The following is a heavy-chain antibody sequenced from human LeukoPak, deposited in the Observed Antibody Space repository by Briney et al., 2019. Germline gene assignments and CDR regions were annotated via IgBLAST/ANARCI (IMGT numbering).Heavy chain of an antibody. J-gene: IGHJ4*02. V-gene: IGHV4-38-2*02. Sequence: SETLSLTCTVSGYSISSGYYWGWIRQHPGKGLEWMGSIYHSGSTHCNPSLKSGVTISVDTSKNQLSLQLSSVTAADTAVYYCARDISDAVATEIFDYWGQGTLVAVCS. CDR3: ARDISDAVATEIFDY. CDR1: GYSISSGYY. D-gene: IGHD1-26*01. CDR2: IYHSGST.